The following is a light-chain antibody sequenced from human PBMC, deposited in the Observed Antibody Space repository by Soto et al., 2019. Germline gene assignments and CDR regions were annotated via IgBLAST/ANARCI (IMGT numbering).Light chain of an antibody. CDR3: QQYGYPPQT. Sequence: ELVLTQSPGTLSLSPGERATLSCRASQTVNSNYLAWYQQKPGQAPRLLISGASNRATGIPDRFSGSGSGTDFTLTISRLEPEDFAVYYCQQYGYPPQTFGQGTKVEIK. CDR2: GAS. J-gene: IGKJ1*01. CDR1: QTVNSNY. V-gene: IGKV3-20*01.